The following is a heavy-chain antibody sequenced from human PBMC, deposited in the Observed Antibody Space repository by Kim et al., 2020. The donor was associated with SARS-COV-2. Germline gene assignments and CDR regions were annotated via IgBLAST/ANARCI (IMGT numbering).Heavy chain of an antibody. Sequence: GGSLRLSCAASGFTFSSYWMHWVRQAPGKGLVWVSRINSDGGTTSYADSVKGRFTISSDNAKSTLSLQMNSLRAEDTAADYCASRRYTGTYYYFDYWGQG. CDR3: ASRRYTGTYYYFDY. J-gene: IGHJ4*02. CDR1: GFTFSSYW. D-gene: IGHD1-26*01. CDR2: INSDGGTT. V-gene: IGHV3-74*01.